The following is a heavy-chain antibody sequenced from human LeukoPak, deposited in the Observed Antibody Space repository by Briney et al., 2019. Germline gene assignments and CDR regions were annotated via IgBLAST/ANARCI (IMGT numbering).Heavy chain of an antibody. D-gene: IGHD2-15*01. CDR2: IWFDGSNK. CDR3: TRDTQSPAATEGWFDP. Sequence: PGGSLRLSCAASGFTFSNYGMHWVRQAPGKGLEWVAVIWFDGSNKYYADSVKGRFTISRDNSKNTLYLQMNSLRAEDTAVYYCTRDTQSPAATEGWFDPWGQGTLVTVSS. J-gene: IGHJ5*02. CDR1: GFTFSNYG. V-gene: IGHV3-33*08.